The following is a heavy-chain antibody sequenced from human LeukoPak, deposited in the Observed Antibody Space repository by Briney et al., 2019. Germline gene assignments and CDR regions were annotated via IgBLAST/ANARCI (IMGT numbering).Heavy chain of an antibody. CDR1: GGSISSGDNY. CDR3: ARVLGSGFDY. CDR2: IYNSGST. D-gene: IGHD2-15*01. V-gene: IGHV4-30-4*01. Sequence: PSETLSLTCTVSGGSISSGDNYWSWIRQPPGKGLEWIGYIYNSGSTYYNPSLKSRVTISAATSKNHLSLNLSSVTAADTAVYYCARVLGSGFDYWGQGTLVTVSS. J-gene: IGHJ4*02.